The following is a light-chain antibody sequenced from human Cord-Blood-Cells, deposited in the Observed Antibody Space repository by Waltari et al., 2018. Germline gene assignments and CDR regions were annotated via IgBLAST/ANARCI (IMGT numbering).Light chain of an antibody. J-gene: IGKJ1*01. V-gene: IGKV3-11*01. CDR1: QSVSSY. CDR3: QQHSNWPRT. CDR2: YAS. Sequence: EIVLTQSPATLSLSPGEIATLSCRASQSVSSYLAWYQQKPGQAPRLLIYYASNRATGIPARFSGSGSGTDFTLTISSLEPEDFAVYYCQQHSNWPRTFGQGTKVEIK.